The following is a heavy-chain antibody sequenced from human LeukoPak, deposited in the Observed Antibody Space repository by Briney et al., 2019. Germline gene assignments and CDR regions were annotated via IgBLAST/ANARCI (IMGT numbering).Heavy chain of an antibody. J-gene: IGHJ4*02. CDR2: ISYDGSNK. Sequence: GESLRLSCAASGFTFSSYAMHWVRQAPGKGLEWVAVISYDGSNKYYADSVKGRFTISRDNSKNTLYLQMNSLRAEDTAVYYCARVRSIAARLGPAAYWGQGTLVTVSS. CDR1: GFTFSSYA. D-gene: IGHD6-6*01. V-gene: IGHV3-30*01. CDR3: ARVRSIAARLGPAAY.